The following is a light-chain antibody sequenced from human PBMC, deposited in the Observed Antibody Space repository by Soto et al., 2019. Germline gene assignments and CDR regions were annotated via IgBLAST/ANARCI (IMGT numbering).Light chain of an antibody. CDR1: SSNIGAGYD. V-gene: IGLV1-40*01. CDR2: GNS. CDR3: QAYDSSLSRHV. Sequence: QSVLTQRPSVSGAPGQRVTISCTGSSSNIGAGYDVHWYQQLPGTAPKLLIYGNSNRPSGVPDRFSGSKSGTSASLAITGLKAEDEADYYCQAYDSSLSRHVFAVGTKVTVL. J-gene: IGLJ1*01.